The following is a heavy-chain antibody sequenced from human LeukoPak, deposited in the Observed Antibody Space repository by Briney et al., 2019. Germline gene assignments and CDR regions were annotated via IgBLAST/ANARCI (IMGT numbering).Heavy chain of an antibody. CDR1: GFTFSSYA. D-gene: IGHD3-10*01. V-gene: IGHV3-23*01. CDR2: ISGSGGST. Sequence: GGSLRLSCAASGFTFSSYAMSWVRQAPGKGLEWVSAISGSGGSTYYADSVKGRFTISRDNSKNTLYLQMNSLRAEDTAVYYCAKTGITMVRGGSFYDYWGQGTLVTVSS. CDR3: AKTGITMVRGGSFYDY. J-gene: IGHJ4*02.